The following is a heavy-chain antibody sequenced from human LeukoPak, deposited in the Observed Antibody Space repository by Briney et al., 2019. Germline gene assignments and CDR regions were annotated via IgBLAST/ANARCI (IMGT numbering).Heavy chain of an antibody. CDR2: INPNSGGT. V-gene: IGHV1-2*02. CDR1: GYTSTGYY. D-gene: IGHD6-19*01. Sequence: GASVKVSCKASGYTSTGYYMHWVRQAPGQGLEWMGWINPNSGGTNYAQKFQGRVTMTRDTSISTAYMELSRLRSDDTAVYYCARAYSSGWEFDYWGQGTLVTVSS. CDR3: ARAYSSGWEFDY. J-gene: IGHJ4*02.